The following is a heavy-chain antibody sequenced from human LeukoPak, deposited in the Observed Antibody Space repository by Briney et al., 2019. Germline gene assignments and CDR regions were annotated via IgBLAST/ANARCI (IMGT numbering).Heavy chain of an antibody. CDR3: ARVPAPAFHPHKIYYFDY. D-gene: IGHD2-2*01. Sequence: SETLSLTCTVSGGSVSSGSYYWSWIRQPPGKGLEWIGYIYYSGSTNYNPSLKSRVTISVDTSKNQISLKLSSVTAADTAVYYCARVPAPAFHPHKIYYFDYWGQGTLVTVSS. J-gene: IGHJ4*02. CDR1: GGSVSSGSYY. V-gene: IGHV4-61*01. CDR2: IYYSGST.